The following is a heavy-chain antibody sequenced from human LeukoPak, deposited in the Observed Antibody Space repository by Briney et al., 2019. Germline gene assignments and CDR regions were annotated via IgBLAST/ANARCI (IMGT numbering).Heavy chain of an antibody. Sequence: PGGSLRLSCAASGFTFSDYYMSWIRQAPGKGLEWVSYISSSGSTIYYADSVKGRFTISRDNAKNSLYLQMNSLRAEDTAVYYCARDAAAAATDYYYYGMDVWGQGTTVTVSS. CDR1: GFTFSDYY. CDR2: ISSSGSTI. J-gene: IGHJ6*02. V-gene: IGHV3-11*01. D-gene: IGHD6-13*01. CDR3: ARDAAAAATDYYYYGMDV.